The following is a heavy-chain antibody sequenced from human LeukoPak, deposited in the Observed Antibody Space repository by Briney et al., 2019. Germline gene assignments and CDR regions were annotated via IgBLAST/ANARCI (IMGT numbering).Heavy chain of an antibody. J-gene: IGHJ5*02. D-gene: IGHD6-19*01. CDR3: ARAGASGWYAAGWFDP. V-gene: IGHV3-74*01. Sequence: GGSLRLSCAASGFPFNNYWMHWVRQAPGKGLVWVSRINTDGRTTRYAASVQGRFTISRDNAKNTLYLQMNSLRDDDTAVYYCARAGASGWYAAGWFDPWGQGTLVTVFS. CDR2: INTDGRTT. CDR1: GFPFNNYW.